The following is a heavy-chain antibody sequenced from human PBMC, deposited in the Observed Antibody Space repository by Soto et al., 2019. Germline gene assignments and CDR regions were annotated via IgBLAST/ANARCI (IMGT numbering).Heavy chain of an antibody. D-gene: IGHD2-2*01. V-gene: IGHV3-23*01. CDR2: ISGSGGST. CDR3: AKGRVVVPAAPLDY. Sequence: EVQLLECGGGLVQPGGSLRLSCAASGFTFSSYAMSWVRQAPGKGLEWVSAISGSGGSTYYADSVKGRFTISRDNSKNTLYLQMNSLRAEDTAVYYCAKGRVVVPAAPLDYWGQGTLVTVSS. J-gene: IGHJ4*02. CDR1: GFTFSSYA.